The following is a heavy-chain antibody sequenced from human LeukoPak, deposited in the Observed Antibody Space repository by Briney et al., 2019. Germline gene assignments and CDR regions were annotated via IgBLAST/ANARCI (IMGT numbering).Heavy chain of an antibody. CDR1: GFTFSNAW. CDR2: IHRDGRT. Sequence: GSLRLSCAAAGFTFSNAWMSWVRQAPGKGLEWIGEIHRDGRTRYNPSLTSRVTMSMDYSKNQFSLNVRFVTAADTAIYYCGKTDIYFNPIDYWGPGSLVTVSS. V-gene: IGHV4-4*02. J-gene: IGHJ4*02. D-gene: IGHD3-9*01. CDR3: GKTDIYFNPIDY.